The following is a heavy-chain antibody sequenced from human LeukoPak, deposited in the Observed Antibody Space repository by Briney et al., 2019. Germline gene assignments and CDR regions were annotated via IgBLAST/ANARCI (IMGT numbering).Heavy chain of an antibody. CDR3: ARDPRETYYYDSSGYEGDAFDI. CDR1: SGSFRGYF. Sequence: SETLSLTCAVYSGSFRGYFWSWLRQPPGKGLEWIGEINHSGSTNYNPSLKSRVTISVDTSKNQFSLKLSSVTAADTAVYYCARDPRETYYYDSSGYEGDAFDIWGQGTMVTVSS. V-gene: IGHV4-34*01. D-gene: IGHD3-22*01. J-gene: IGHJ3*02. CDR2: INHSGST.